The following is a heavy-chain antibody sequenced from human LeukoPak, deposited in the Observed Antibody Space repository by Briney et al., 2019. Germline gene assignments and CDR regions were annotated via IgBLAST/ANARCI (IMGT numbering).Heavy chain of an antibody. J-gene: IGHJ4*02. D-gene: IGHD4-17*01. Sequence: SVKVSCKASGGTFSSYAISWVRQAPGQGLEWMGGIIPIFGTANYAQKFQGRVTITTDESTSTAYMELSSLRSDDTAFYYCARAPSFGDYGGDYWGQGTLVTVSS. CDR3: ARAPSFGDYGGDY. CDR2: IIPIFGTA. CDR1: GGTFSSYA. V-gene: IGHV1-69*05.